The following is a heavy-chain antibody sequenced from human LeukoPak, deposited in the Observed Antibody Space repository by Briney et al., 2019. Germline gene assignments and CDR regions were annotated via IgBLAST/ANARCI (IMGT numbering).Heavy chain of an antibody. J-gene: IGHJ5*02. Sequence: GGSLRLSCAASGFTFSIYWMSWVRQAPGKGLEWVSAISGSGGSTYYADSVKGRFTISRDNSKNTLYLQMNSLRAEDTAVYYCAKGNPETNDSVWGSYRLNWFDPWGQGTLVTVSS. CDR2: ISGSGGST. CDR1: GFTFSIYW. D-gene: IGHD3-16*02. CDR3: AKGNPETNDSVWGSYRLNWFDP. V-gene: IGHV3-23*01.